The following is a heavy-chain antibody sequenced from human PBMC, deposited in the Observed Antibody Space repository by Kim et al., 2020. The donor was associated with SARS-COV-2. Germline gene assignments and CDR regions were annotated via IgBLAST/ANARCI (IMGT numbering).Heavy chain of an antibody. Sequence: GESLKISCKGSGYSFTSYWIGWVRQMPGKGLEWMGIIYPGDSDTRYSPSFQGQVTISADKSISTAYLQWSSLKASDTAMYYCARQYGWRDIVVVPAATASGGNWFDPWGQGTLVTVSS. J-gene: IGHJ5*02. V-gene: IGHV5-51*01. CDR1: GYSFTSYW. CDR3: ARQYGWRDIVVVPAATASGGNWFDP. D-gene: IGHD2-2*01. CDR2: IYPGDSDT.